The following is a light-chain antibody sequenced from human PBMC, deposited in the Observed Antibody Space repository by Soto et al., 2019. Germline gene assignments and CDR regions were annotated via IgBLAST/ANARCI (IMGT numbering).Light chain of an antibody. J-gene: IGKJ5*01. CDR3: QHFNNYPT. CDR1: QDISSA. V-gene: IGKV1D-13*01. Sequence: IQMTQSPVSLSASVGDRVTITCRASQDISSALAWYQQKPGKAPKLLMNDASSLESGVPSRFSGSGSGADFTLTISSLQPEDFATYYCQHFNNYPTFGQGTRLEIK. CDR2: DAS.